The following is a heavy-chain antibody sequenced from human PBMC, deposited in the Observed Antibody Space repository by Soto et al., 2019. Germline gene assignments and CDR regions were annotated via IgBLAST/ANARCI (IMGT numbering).Heavy chain of an antibody. V-gene: IGHV5-10-1*01. CDR3: ARHRNSIYYYDSSARREGWFDP. CDR2: IDPSDSYT. J-gene: IGHJ5*02. Sequence: PGESLKISCKGSGYSFTSYWISWVRQMPGKGLEWMGRIDPSDSYTNYSPSFQGHVTVSADKSISTAYLQWSSLKASDTAMYYCARHRNSIYYYDSSARREGWFDPWGQGTLVTVSS. D-gene: IGHD3-22*01. CDR1: GYSFTSYW.